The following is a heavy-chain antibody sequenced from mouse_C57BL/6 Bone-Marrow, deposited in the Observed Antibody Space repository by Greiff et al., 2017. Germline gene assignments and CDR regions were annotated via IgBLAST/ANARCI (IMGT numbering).Heavy chain of an antibody. D-gene: IGHD2-4*01. CDR3: ARDDSAWFAY. Sequence: QVQLKESGAELVRPGTSVKVSCKASGYAFTNYLIEWVKQRPGQGLEWIGVINPGSGGTNYNEKFKGKATLTADKSSSTAYMQLSSLTSEGSAVYFCARDDSAWFAYGGQGTLVNVSA. J-gene: IGHJ3*01. V-gene: IGHV1-54*01. CDR2: INPGSGGT. CDR1: GYAFTNYL.